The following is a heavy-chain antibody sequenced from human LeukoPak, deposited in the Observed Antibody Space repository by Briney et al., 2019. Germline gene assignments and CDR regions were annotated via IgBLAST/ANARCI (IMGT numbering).Heavy chain of an antibody. CDR2: ISSNGDRT. J-gene: IGHJ4*02. CDR1: GFTFTRFA. V-gene: IGHV3-64*01. CDR3: ARMDDYTNYYFDC. D-gene: IGHD4-11*01. Sequence: GGSLRLSCAASGFTFTRFAMYWVRQAPGKGLEFVSAISSNGDRTYYARSVKDRFSISRDNAKNTVDLQMGSLRPEDMGVYYCARMDDYTNYYFDCWGQGTMVTVSS.